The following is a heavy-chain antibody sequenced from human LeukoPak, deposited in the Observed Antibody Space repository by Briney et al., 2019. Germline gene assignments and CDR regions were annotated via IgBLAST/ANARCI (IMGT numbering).Heavy chain of an antibody. Sequence: SETLSLTCAVYGGSFSGYYWSWIRQPPGKGLEWIGEINHSGSTNYNPSLKGRVTISVDTSKNQFSLKLSSVTAADTAVYYCARVWGSSYYYYGMDVWGQGTTVTVSS. J-gene: IGHJ6*02. D-gene: IGHD7-27*01. CDR1: GGSFSGYY. CDR3: ARVWGSSYYYYGMDV. V-gene: IGHV4-34*01. CDR2: INHSGST.